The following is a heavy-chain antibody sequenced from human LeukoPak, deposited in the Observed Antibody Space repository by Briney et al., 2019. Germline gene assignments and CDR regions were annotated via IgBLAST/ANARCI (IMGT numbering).Heavy chain of an antibody. CDR1: GYTFTSYY. Sequence: ASVKVSCKASGYTFTSYYMHWVRQAPGQGLEWMGWISAYNGNTNYAQKLQGRVTMTTDTSTSTAYMELRSLRSDDTAVYYCARGRGYSGSYLGPKNPFDYWGQGTLVTVSS. V-gene: IGHV1-18*04. J-gene: IGHJ4*02. CDR2: ISAYNGNT. D-gene: IGHD1-26*01. CDR3: ARGRGYSGSYLGPKNPFDY.